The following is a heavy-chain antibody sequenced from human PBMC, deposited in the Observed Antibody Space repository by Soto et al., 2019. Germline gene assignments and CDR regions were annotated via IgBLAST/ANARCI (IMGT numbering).Heavy chain of an antibody. CDR2: AYYRSQWYY. CDR3: TKQKADSWTYNGMDV. V-gene: IGHV6-1*01. CDR1: GDSVSSNSAA. D-gene: IGHD2-15*01. Sequence: SQTLSLTCAISGDSVSSNSAAWNWIRQSPSRGLEWLGRAYYRSQWYYDSAVSVRSRITVIPDTSKNQFSLQLNSVTPEDTAVYYCTKQKADSWTYNGMDVWGQGTTVTVSS. J-gene: IGHJ6*02.